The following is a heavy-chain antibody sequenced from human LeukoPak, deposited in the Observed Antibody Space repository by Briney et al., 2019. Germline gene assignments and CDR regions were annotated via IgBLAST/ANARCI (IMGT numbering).Heavy chain of an antibody. V-gene: IGHV3-15*01. J-gene: IGHJ4*02. CDR1: GFTFSNAW. Sequence: GGSLRLSCAASGFTFSNAWMSWVRQAPGKGLEWVGRIKSISDGGTTDFAAPVKGRFTISRDDSKNTLYLQMNSLKTEDTAVYYCTTDLMGGPANWGQGTLVTVSS. D-gene: IGHD2-8*01. CDR3: TTDLMGGPAN. CDR2: IKSISDGGTT.